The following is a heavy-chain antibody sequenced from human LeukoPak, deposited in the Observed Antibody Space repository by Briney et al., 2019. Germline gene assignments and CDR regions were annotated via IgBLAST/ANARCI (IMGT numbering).Heavy chain of an antibody. Sequence: GGSLRLSCAASGFTFSNYNMNWVRQAPGKGLEWVSYISSSGSNIYYADSVKGRFTISRDNAKNSLYLQMNSLRDEDTAVYYCARGGLYDYVWGSYRRQSFDYWGQGTLVTVSS. D-gene: IGHD3-16*02. CDR1: GFTFSNYN. CDR3: ARGGLYDYVWGSYRRQSFDY. V-gene: IGHV3-48*02. J-gene: IGHJ4*02. CDR2: ISSSGSNI.